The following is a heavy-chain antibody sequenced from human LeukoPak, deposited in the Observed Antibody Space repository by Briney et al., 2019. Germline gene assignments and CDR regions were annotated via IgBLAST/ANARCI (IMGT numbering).Heavy chain of an antibody. V-gene: IGHV4-4*07. CDR1: GGSISSYY. CDR2: IYTSGST. D-gene: IGHD3-9*01. CDR3: AREGDYDILTGYSPPFCFAG. Sequence: SETLSLTCTVSGGSISSYYWSWIRQPAGKGLEWIGRIYTSGSTNYNPSLKSRVTMSVDTSKNQFSLKLSSVTAADTAVYYCAREGDYDILTGYSPPFCFAGWGQGTLVTVSS. J-gene: IGHJ4*02.